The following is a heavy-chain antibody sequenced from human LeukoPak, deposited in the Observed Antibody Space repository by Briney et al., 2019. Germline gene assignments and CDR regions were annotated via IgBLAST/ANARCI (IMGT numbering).Heavy chain of an antibody. CDR2: MYPNSGNT. CDR1: GYTFTSYD. CDR3: ARGSAYCSGGSCYPLTYFDY. J-gene: IGHJ4*02. V-gene: IGHV1-8*03. D-gene: IGHD2-15*01. Sequence: ASVKVSCKASGYTFTSYDINWVRQATGQGLEWMGWMYPNSGNTGYAQKFQGRVTITRNTSISTAYMELSSLRSEDTAVYYCARGSAYCSGGSCYPLTYFDYWGQGTLVTVSS.